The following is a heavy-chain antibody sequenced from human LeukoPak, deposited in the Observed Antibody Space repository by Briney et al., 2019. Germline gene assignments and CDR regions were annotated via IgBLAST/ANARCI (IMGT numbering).Heavy chain of an antibody. J-gene: IGHJ4*02. CDR2: ISSSSSTI. CDR1: GFTFSSYS. Sequence: GGSLRLSCAASGFTFSSYSMNWVRQAPGKGLEWVSYISSSSSTIYYADSVKGRFTISRDNAKNSLYLQMNSLRAEDTAVYYCARDSGGFGELLEGYFDYWGQGTLVTVSS. V-gene: IGHV3-48*01. CDR3: ARDSGGFGELLEGYFDY. D-gene: IGHD3-10*01.